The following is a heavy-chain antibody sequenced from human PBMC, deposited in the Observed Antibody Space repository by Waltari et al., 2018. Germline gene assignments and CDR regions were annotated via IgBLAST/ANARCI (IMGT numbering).Heavy chain of an antibody. D-gene: IGHD1-26*01. J-gene: IGHJ3*02. Sequence: ADSVKGRFTISRDNSKNTLYLQMNRLRADDTAVYHCVKGSGAYTSDVFDIWGQGTMVTVSS. CDR3: VKGSGAYTSDVFDI. V-gene: IGHV3-23*01.